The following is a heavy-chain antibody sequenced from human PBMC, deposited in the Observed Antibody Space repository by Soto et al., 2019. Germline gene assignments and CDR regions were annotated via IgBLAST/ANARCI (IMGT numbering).Heavy chain of an antibody. CDR3: ASPPPEGGAAAGYYYYGMDV. CDR2: IIPIFGTA. D-gene: IGHD6-13*01. CDR1: GGTFSSYA. Sequence: SVKVSCKASGGTFSSYAISWVRQAPGQGLEWMGGIIPIFGTANYAQKFQGRVTITADESTSTAYMELSSLRSEDTAVYYCASPPPEGGAAAGYYYYGMDVWCQGTTVTVSS. V-gene: IGHV1-69*13. J-gene: IGHJ6*02.